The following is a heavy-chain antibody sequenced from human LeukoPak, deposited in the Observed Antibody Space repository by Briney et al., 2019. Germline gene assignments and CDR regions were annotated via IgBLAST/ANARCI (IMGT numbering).Heavy chain of an antibody. V-gene: IGHV4-31*03. CDR3: ARGRPYNWNDNNWFDP. CDR1: GGSISSGGYY. J-gene: IGHJ5*02. CDR2: IYYSGST. Sequence: KTSETLSLTCTVSGGSISSGGYYWSWIRQHPGKGLEWIGYIYYSGSTYYNPSLKSRVTISVDTSKNQFSLKLSSVTAADTAVYYCARGRPYNWNDNNWFDPWGQGTLVTVSS. D-gene: IGHD1-1*01.